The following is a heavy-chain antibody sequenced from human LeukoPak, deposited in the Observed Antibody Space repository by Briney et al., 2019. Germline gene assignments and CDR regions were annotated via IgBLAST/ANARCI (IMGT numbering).Heavy chain of an antibody. Sequence: PGGSLRLSCVASGFTFSTYTMNWVRQAPGKGLEWVSSISSSSSYIYYADSVKGRFTISRDNAKNSLYLQMNSLRAEDTAVYYCARLTYSSSAFDYWGQGTLVTVSS. CDR3: ARLTYSSSAFDY. J-gene: IGHJ4*02. D-gene: IGHD6-6*01. CDR2: ISSSSSYI. CDR1: GFTFSTYT. V-gene: IGHV3-21*01.